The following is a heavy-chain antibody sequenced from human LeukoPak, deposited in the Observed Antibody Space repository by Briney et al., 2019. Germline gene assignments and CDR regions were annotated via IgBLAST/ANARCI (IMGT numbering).Heavy chain of an antibody. CDR1: GGTFSSYA. D-gene: IGHD6-19*01. CDR3: ARDSGPIAVAGIDAFDI. Sequence: SVKVSCKASGGTFSSYAISWVRQAPGQGLEWMGRVIPILGIANYAQKSQGRVTITADKSTSTAYMELSSLRSEDTAVYYCARDSGPIAVAGIDAFDIWGQGTMVTVSS. V-gene: IGHV1-69*04. CDR2: VIPILGIA. J-gene: IGHJ3*02.